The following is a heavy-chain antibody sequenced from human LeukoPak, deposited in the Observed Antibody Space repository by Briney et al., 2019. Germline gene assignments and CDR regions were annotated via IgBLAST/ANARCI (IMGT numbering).Heavy chain of an antibody. CDR1: GFIFSNHS. V-gene: IGHV3-21*01. J-gene: IGHJ6*02. D-gene: IGHD1-7*01. CDR3: VRGSRKLGGMDV. CDR2: ISSRGSYR. Sequence: KSGGSLRLSCVVSGFIFSNHSMNWVRQAPGRGLEWVSSISSRGSYRFYADSVKGRFTISRDNASKSLSLQMTSQRGEDTAVYYCVRGSRKLGGMDVWGQGTTVTVSS.